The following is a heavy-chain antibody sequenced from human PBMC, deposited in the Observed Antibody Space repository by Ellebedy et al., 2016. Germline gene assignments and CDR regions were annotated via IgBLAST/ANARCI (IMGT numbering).Heavy chain of an antibody. CDR3: ARESGLVGATLYYFDY. J-gene: IGHJ4*02. CDR1: GGTFSSYA. Sequence: ASVKVSCXASGGTFSSYAISWVRQAPGQGLEWMGIINPSGGSTSYAQKFQGRVTMTRDTSTSTVYMELSSLRSDDTAVYYCARESGLVGATLYYFDYWGQGTLVTVSS. D-gene: IGHD1-26*01. V-gene: IGHV1-46*01. CDR2: INPSGGST.